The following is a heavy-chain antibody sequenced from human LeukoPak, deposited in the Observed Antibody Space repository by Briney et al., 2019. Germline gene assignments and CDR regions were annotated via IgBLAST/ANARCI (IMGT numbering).Heavy chain of an antibody. CDR3: ARVVDTAMDKYYYYGMDV. V-gene: IGHV4-59*01. D-gene: IGHD5-18*01. J-gene: IGHJ6*02. Sequence: SSETLSLTCAVYGGSFSGYYWSWIRQPPGKGLEWIGYIYYSGSTNYNPSLKSRVTISVDTSKNQFSLKLSSVTAADTAVYYCARVVDTAMDKYYYYGMDVWGQGTTVTVSS. CDR1: GGSFSGYY. CDR2: IYYSGST.